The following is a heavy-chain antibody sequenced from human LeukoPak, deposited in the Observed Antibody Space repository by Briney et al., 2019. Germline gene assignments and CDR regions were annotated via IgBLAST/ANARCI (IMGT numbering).Heavy chain of an antibody. D-gene: IGHD3-10*01. V-gene: IGHV3-23*01. CDR3: AKRNSGSYYTNAHIDY. CDR1: GFTFSSYA. CDR2: ISGSGGST. Sequence: GGSLRLSCAASGFTFSSYAMSWVRQAPGKGLEWVSAISGSGGSTYYADSVKGRFTISRDNSKNTLYLQMNSLRAEDTAVYYCAKRNSGSYYTNAHIDYWGQGTLVTVSS. J-gene: IGHJ4*02.